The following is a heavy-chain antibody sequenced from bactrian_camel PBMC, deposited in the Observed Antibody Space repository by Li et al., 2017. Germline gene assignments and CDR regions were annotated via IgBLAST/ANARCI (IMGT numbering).Heavy chain of an antibody. J-gene: IGHJ4*01. D-gene: IGHD1*01. CDR1: RYRFGSNYC. CDR3: AGEREFRDVCTLSPVGYPD. CDR2: IHSDGRT. Sequence: HVQLVESGGGSVQAGGSLRLSCAAPRYRFGSNYCLNWYREAPGKEREGVASIHSDGRTRYSDSVKGRFTISADKGKNILYLQMTNLEPGDTAMYYCAGEREFRDVCTLSPVGYPDRGQGTQVTVS. V-gene: IGHV3S26*01.